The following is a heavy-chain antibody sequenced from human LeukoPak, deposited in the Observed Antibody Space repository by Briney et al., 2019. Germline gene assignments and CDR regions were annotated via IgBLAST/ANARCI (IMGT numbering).Heavy chain of an antibody. CDR3: AKPASMGATSSAFEF. V-gene: IGHV3-30*02. Sequence: GGSLTPSCAASGFNFSSYGMHWVRQAPGKGLEWVTFIRFDGTNKYYADSVKGRFTISRDNSKNILYLQMNSLRGDDTAVYYCAKPASMGATSSAFEFWGQGTMVSVSS. CDR2: IRFDGTNK. J-gene: IGHJ3*01. CDR1: GFNFSSYG. D-gene: IGHD3-16*01.